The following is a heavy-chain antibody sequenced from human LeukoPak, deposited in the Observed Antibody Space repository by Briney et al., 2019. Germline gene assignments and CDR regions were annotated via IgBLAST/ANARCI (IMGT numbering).Heavy chain of an antibody. J-gene: IGHJ3*02. V-gene: IGHV3-53*01. CDR1: GFTVSNNY. Sequence: PGGSLRLSCAASGFTVSNNYMSWVRQAPGKGLEWVSVTYTGGSTNYADSVKGRFSISRDNSKNTLYLQMNSLRAEDTAVYYCARVDVVTVGKNAFDIWGQGTMVTVSS. D-gene: IGHD4-23*01. CDR2: TYTGGST. CDR3: ARVDVVTVGKNAFDI.